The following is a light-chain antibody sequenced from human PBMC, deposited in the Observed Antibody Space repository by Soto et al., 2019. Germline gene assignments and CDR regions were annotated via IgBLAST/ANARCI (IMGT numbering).Light chain of an antibody. CDR3: SSYPRSSTNVV. Sequence: QSALTQRASVSGSPGQSITISCTGTSSDVGGYNYVSWYQQHPGKAPKLMIYDVSNRPSGVSNRFSGSKSGNTASLTISGLLAEDEADYYCSSYPRSSTNVVFGGGTKLTVL. J-gene: IGLJ2*01. CDR2: DVS. CDR1: SSDVGGYNY. V-gene: IGLV2-14*01.